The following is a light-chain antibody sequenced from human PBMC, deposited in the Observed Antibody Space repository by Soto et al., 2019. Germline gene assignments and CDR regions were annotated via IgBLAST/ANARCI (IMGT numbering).Light chain of an antibody. CDR2: AAS. CDR3: LQDFSYPRT. Sequence: AIQMTQSPSSLSASVGDRVTITCRASQGIRSDLAWYQKKSGKAPKLLIYAASNLQSGVPSRFSGSGSGSDFTLTISSLQPEDFGTYYCLQDFSYPRTFGQGTSVEIK. CDR1: QGIRSD. V-gene: IGKV1-6*01. J-gene: IGKJ1*01.